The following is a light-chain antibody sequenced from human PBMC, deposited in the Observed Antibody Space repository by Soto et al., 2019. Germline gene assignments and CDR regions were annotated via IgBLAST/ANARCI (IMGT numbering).Light chain of an antibody. J-gene: IGKJ3*01. V-gene: IGKV1-5*03. Sequence: DIQMTQSPSTLSASVGDRVNITCRASETINIWLAWYQQKPGKAPKLLIYGASSLQTGVPSRLSGSGSGTEFTLTISSLQTDDFATYYCQQYNSYFFTFGPGTKVDV. CDR1: ETINIW. CDR3: QQYNSYFFT. CDR2: GAS.